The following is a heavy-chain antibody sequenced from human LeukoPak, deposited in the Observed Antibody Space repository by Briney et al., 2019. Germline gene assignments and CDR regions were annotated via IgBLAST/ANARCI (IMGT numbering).Heavy chain of an antibody. J-gene: IGHJ1*01. CDR1: GFTFSSYS. Sequence: PGGSLRLSCAASGFTFSSYSMNWVRQAPGKGLEWVANIKQDGSEKYYVDSVKGRFTISRDNAKNSLYLQMNSLRAEDTAVYYCARVRCGGDCPRGYFQHWGQGTLVTVSS. CDR3: ARVRCGGDCPRGYFQH. D-gene: IGHD2-21*01. CDR2: IKQDGSEK. V-gene: IGHV3-7*01.